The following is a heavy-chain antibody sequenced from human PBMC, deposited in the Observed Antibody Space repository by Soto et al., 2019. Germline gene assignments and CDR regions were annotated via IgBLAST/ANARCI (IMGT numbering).Heavy chain of an antibody. CDR3: ARDFKAPKGAWAFDY. CDR1: GASIGSSDW. D-gene: IGHD3-16*01. CDR2: IYHSGTT. Sequence: QVQLQESGPGLVMPSGTLSLTCAVSGASIGSSDWWNWVHQPPGKGLEWIGEIYHSGTTIYNPSLKSRVTIAVDESKNHFSLKLTSVTAADTAVYFCARDFKAPKGAWAFDYWGQGTLVTVSS. J-gene: IGHJ4*02. V-gene: IGHV4-4*02.